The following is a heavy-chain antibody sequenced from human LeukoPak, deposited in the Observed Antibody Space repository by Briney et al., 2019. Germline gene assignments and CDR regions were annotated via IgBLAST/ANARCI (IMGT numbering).Heavy chain of an antibody. D-gene: IGHD5-24*01. J-gene: IGHJ5*02. Sequence: SETLSLTCTVSGGSISSYYWSWIRQPAGKGLEWIGRIYTSGSTSYNPSLKSRVTMSVDTSKNQFSLKLSSVTAADTAVYYCAREMATIQGGWLDPWGQGTLVTVSS. CDR3: AREMATIQGGWLDP. CDR1: GGSISSYY. V-gene: IGHV4-4*07. CDR2: IYTSGST.